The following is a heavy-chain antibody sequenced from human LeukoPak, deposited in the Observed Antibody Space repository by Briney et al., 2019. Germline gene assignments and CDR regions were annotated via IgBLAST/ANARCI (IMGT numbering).Heavy chain of an antibody. CDR2: ISSSSSYI. CDR1: GFTFSSYS. V-gene: IGHV3-21*01. J-gene: IGHJ4*02. D-gene: IGHD3-3*01. CDR3: GRRWAPFYVFWSVSFAS. Sequence: GGSLRLSCAASGFTFSSYSMNWVRQAPGKGLEWVSSISSSSSYIYYADSVKGRFTISRDNAKNSLYLQMNSLRAEDRVFYYWGRRWAPFYVFWSVSFASWGQGTLVTVS.